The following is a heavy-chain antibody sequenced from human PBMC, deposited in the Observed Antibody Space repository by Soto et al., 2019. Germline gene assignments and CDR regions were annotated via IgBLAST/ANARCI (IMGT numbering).Heavy chain of an antibody. V-gene: IGHV3-23*01. CDR2: ISGSGGST. Sequence: PGGSLRLSCAASGFTFSSYAMSWVRQAPGKGLEWVSAISGSGGSTYYADSVKGRFTISRDNSKNTLYLQMNSLRAEDTAVYYCAKDSPIGYCSGGSCYPDYWGQGTLVTVSS. J-gene: IGHJ4*02. D-gene: IGHD2-15*01. CDR3: AKDSPIGYCSGGSCYPDY. CDR1: GFTFSSYA.